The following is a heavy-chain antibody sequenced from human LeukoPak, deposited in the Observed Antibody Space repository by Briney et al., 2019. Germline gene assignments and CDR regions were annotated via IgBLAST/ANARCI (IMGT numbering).Heavy chain of an antibody. D-gene: IGHD2-2*01. J-gene: IGHJ5*02. V-gene: IGHV4-59*01. CDR3: ARGDPVPAAISWFDP. CDR2: IYYSGST. CDR1: GGSISSYY. Sequence: SETLSLTCTVSGGSISSYYWSWIRQPPGKGLEWIGYIYYSGSTNYNPSLKSRVTISVDTSKNQFSLKLSSVTAADTAVYYCARGDPVPAAISWFDPWGQGTLVTVSS.